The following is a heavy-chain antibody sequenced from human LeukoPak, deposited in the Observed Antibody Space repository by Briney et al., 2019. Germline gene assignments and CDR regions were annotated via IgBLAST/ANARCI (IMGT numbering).Heavy chain of an antibody. J-gene: IGHJ5*02. D-gene: IGHD6-13*01. Sequence: GASVKVSCKASGYTFTGYYMHWVRQAPGQGLEWMGWINPNSGGTNYAQKFQGRVTMTRDTSISTAYMELSSLRSEDTAVYYCAREGQQLNRWFDPWGQGTLVTVSS. CDR2: INPNSGGT. CDR3: AREGQQLNRWFDP. CDR1: GYTFTGYY. V-gene: IGHV1-2*02.